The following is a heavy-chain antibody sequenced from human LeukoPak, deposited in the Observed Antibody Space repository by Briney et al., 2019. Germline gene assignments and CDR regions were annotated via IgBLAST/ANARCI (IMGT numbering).Heavy chain of an antibody. J-gene: IGHJ1*01. V-gene: IGHV1-69*13. CDR3: ARAADCSSTSCLNEYFQH. D-gene: IGHD2-2*01. CDR2: IIPTFGTA. Sequence: ASVKVSCKASGYTLTSHDISWVRQAPGQGLEWMGGIIPTFGTANYAQKFQGRVTITADESTSTAYMELSSLRSEDTAVYYCARAADCSSTSCLNEYFQHWGQGTLVTVSS. CDR1: GYTLTSHD.